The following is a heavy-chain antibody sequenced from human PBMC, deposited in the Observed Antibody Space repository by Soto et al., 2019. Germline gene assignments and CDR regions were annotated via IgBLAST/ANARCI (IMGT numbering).Heavy chain of an antibody. CDR3: ARHIRYFDWFQYYFDY. CDR2: IYYSGST. D-gene: IGHD3-9*01. V-gene: IGHV4-31*03. J-gene: IGHJ4*02. CDR1: GGTISSGGYY. Sequence: NPSETLSLTCTVSGGTISSGGYYWSWIRQHPGKGLEWIGYIYYSGSTYYNPSLKSRVTISVDTFKNQFSLKLSSVTAADTAVYYCARHIRYFDWFQYYFDYWGQGTLVTVSS.